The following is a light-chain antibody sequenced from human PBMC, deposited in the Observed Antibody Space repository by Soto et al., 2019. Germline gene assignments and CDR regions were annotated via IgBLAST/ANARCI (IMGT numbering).Light chain of an antibody. CDR2: EVS. Sequence: QSALTQPPSASGSPGQSVTISCTGTSSDVGGYNYVSWYQQHPGKAPKLMIYEVSKRPSGVPDRFSGSKSGNTASLTVSGLQAEDEADYYCSSYAGSNYYVFGTGTKLTVI. J-gene: IGLJ1*01. CDR1: SSDVGGYNY. V-gene: IGLV2-8*01. CDR3: SSYAGSNYYV.